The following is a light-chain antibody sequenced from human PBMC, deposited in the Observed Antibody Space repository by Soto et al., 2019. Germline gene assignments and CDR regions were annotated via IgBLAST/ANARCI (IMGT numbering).Light chain of an antibody. Sequence: EIGMTQSPATLSVSPGERATLSLMASQSVTSNLAWYQQKPGQAPRLLIYGASTRATGVPARFSGSGSGTEFTLTIDSLQSEDFALYYCLQYNNWPPWTFGQGTKVDIK. CDR2: GAS. J-gene: IGKJ1*01. V-gene: IGKV3-15*01. CDR3: LQYNNWPPWT. CDR1: QSVTSN.